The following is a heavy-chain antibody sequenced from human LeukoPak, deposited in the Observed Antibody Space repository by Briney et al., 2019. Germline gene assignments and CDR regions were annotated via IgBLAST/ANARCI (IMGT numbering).Heavy chain of an antibody. V-gene: IGHV3-9*01. CDR1: GFTFDDYA. CDR3: AKDDSLGY. CDR2: ISWNSGSI. J-gene: IGHJ4*02. Sequence: PGRSLRLSCAASGFTFDDYAMHWVRQAPGKGLEWVSGISWNSGSIGYADSAKGRFTISRDNAKNSLYLQMNSLRAEDTALYYCAKDDSLGYWGQGTLVTVSS.